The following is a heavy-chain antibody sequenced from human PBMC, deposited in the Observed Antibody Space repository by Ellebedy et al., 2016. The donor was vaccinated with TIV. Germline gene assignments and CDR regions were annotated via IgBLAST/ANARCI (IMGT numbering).Heavy chain of an antibody. CDR1: GFTFSDYY. CDR3: AKASAAARPYFFDY. CDR2: ISSSGSTI. Sequence: PGGSLRLSCAASGFTFSDYYMSWIRQAPGKGLEWVSYISSSGSTIYYADSVKGRFTISRDNSKNTLYLLMDSLRAEDAAVYYCAKASAAARPYFFDYWGQGTLVTVSS. V-gene: IGHV3-11*01. D-gene: IGHD6-6*01. J-gene: IGHJ4*02.